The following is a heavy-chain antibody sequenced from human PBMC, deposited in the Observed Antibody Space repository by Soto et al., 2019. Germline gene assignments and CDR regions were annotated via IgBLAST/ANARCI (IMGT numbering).Heavy chain of an antibody. V-gene: IGHV4-34*01. CDR1: GGSISSYY. D-gene: IGHD2-2*01. Sequence: SETLSLTCTVSGGSISSYYWSWIRQPPGKGLEWIGEINHSGSTNYNPSLKSRVTISVDTSKNQFSLKLSSVTAADTAVYYCARVHCTNCYQGRVAFDMWGQGTMVTVSS. J-gene: IGHJ3*02. CDR2: INHSGST. CDR3: ARVHCTNCYQGRVAFDM.